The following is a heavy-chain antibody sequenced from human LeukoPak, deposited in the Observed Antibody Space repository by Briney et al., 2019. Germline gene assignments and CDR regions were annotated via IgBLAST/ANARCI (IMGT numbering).Heavy chain of an antibody. CDR3: AKDHSQNSYGPHQTDY. V-gene: IGHV3-23*01. CDR2: ISGSGGST. CDR1: GFTFSSYA. Sequence: PGGSLRLSCAASGFTFSSYAMSWVRQAPGKGLEWVSAISGSGGSTYYADSVKGRFTISRDNSKNTLYLQMNSLRAEDTAVYYCAKDHSQNSYGPHQTDYWGQGTLVTVSS. D-gene: IGHD5-18*01. J-gene: IGHJ4*02.